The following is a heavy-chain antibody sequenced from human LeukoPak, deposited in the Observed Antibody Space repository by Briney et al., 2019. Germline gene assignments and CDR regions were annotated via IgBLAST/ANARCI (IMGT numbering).Heavy chain of an antibody. CDR2: ISGNGSTI. V-gene: IGHV3-11*01. CDR1: GFTFSDFY. CDR3: ARFGRGYSYGSDY. Sequence: GGSLRLSCAASGFTFSDFYMSWIRQAPGKGLEWVSYISGNGSTIYYGDSVKGRFTVSRDNAKNSLYVQMDSLRAEDTAVYYCARFGRGYSYGSDYWGQGTLVTVSS. J-gene: IGHJ4*02. D-gene: IGHD5-18*01.